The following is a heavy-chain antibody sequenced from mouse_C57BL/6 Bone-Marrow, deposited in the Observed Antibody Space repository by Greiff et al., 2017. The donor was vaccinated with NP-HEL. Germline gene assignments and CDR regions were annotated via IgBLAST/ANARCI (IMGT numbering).Heavy chain of an antibody. CDR2: IRSKSNNYAT. Sequence: EVKLMESGGGLVQPKGSLKLSCAASGFSFNTYAMNWVRQAPGKGLEWVARIRSKSNNYATYYADSVKDRFTISRDDSESMLYLQMNNLKTEDTAMYYCVRNYYGSSYDWYFDVWGTGTTVTVSS. CDR1: GFSFNTYA. D-gene: IGHD1-1*01. J-gene: IGHJ1*03. V-gene: IGHV10-1*01. CDR3: VRNYYGSSYDWYFDV.